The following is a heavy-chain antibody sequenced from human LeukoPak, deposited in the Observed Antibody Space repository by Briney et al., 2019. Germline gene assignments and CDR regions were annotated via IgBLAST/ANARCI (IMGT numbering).Heavy chain of an antibody. CDR3: AKLGYCSSTSCYGDAFDI. V-gene: IGHV3-30*18. CDR2: ISYDGSNK. Sequence: PGGSLRLSCAASGITFSSYGMHWVRQAPGKGLEWVAVISYDGSNKYYADSVKGRFTISRDNSKNTLYLQMNSLRAEDTAVYYCAKLGYCSSTSCYGDAFDIWGQGTMVTVSS. D-gene: IGHD2-2*01. J-gene: IGHJ3*02. CDR1: GITFSSYG.